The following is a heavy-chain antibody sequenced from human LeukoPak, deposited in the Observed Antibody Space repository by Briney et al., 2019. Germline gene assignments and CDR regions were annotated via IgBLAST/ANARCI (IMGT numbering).Heavy chain of an antibody. CDR2: IYYSGST. J-gene: IGHJ6*03. D-gene: IGHD6-13*01. Sequence: SETLSLTCTVSGGSISSSSYYWGWIRQPPGKGLEWIGSIYYSGSTYYNPSLKSRVTISVDTSKNQFSLKLSSVTAADTAVYYCARDSAYSSSWSYYYYYYMDVWGKGTTVTVSS. CDR3: ARDSAYSSSWSYYYYYYMDV. V-gene: IGHV4-39*07. CDR1: GGSISSSSYY.